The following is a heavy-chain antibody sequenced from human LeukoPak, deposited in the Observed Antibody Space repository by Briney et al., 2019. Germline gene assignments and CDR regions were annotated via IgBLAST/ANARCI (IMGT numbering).Heavy chain of an antibody. CDR2: VNRDGSRV. V-gene: IGHV3-74*01. D-gene: IGHD1-26*01. CDR3: VRDFVGPDDL. CDR1: GFTLSKYW. Sequence: GGSLGLSCGDSGFTLSKYWMHWVRQVPGKGLTWVSRVNRDGSRVDHAGSVKGRFTISRDNAKNTLYLQMNSLRPEDTAVYYCVRDFVGPDDLWGQGTLVTVSS. J-gene: IGHJ5*02.